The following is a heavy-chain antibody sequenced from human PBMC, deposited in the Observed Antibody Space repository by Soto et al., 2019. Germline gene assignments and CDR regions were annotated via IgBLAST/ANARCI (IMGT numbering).Heavy chain of an antibody. V-gene: IGHV5-51*01. CDR1: GYSFTSYW. D-gene: IGHD6-13*01. CDR2: IYPGDSDT. J-gene: IGHJ5*02. Sequence: PGESLKISCKGSGYSFTSYWIGWVRQMPGKGLEWMGIIYPGDSDTRYSPSFQGQATISADKSISTAYLQWSSLKASDTAMYYCARHLRIAALGFDPWGQGTLVTVSS. CDR3: ARHLRIAALGFDP.